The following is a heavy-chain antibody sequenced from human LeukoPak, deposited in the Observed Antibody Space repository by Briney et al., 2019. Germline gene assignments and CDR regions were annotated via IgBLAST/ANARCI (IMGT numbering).Heavy chain of an antibody. J-gene: IGHJ3*02. V-gene: IGHV4-59*01. CDR2: IDDSGNT. Sequence: SETLSLTCTVSGGSISRYYWSWIRRPPGKGLEWIGYIDDSGNTNYNPSLKSQVTISVDKSKNQFSLKLSFVTAADTAMYYCARSDYHPSGSHTVFDAFDIWGQGTRVTVSS. CDR3: ARSDYHPSGSHTVFDAFDI. D-gene: IGHD3-10*01. CDR1: GGSISRYY.